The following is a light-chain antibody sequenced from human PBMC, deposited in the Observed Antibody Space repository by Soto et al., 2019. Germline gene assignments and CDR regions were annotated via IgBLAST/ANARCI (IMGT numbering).Light chain of an antibody. V-gene: IGKV3-15*01. Sequence: EIVMTQSPATLSVSQGERVTLSCRASQSAISNLAWYQQKPGQTPRLLIYDASTRATDIPARYSGSGSGTDFTLTISSLLSEDFAVYYCQQYNNWPRTFGQGTKVDIK. CDR2: DAS. CDR1: QSAISN. CDR3: QQYNNWPRT. J-gene: IGKJ1*01.